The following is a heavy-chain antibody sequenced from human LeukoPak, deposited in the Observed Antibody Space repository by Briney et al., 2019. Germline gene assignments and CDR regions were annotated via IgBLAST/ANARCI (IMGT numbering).Heavy chain of an antibody. D-gene: IGHD3-9*01. J-gene: IGHJ6*03. CDR2: IYYSGST. Sequence: SETLSLTCIVSGYSISSGYYWAWIRQPPGKGLEWIGSIYYSGSTYYIPSLKSRVTISVDTSKNQFSLKLSSVTAADTAVYYCARNPGDYDILTGYYYYYYMDVWGKGTTVTVSS. V-gene: IGHV4-38-2*02. CDR3: ARNPGDYDILTGYYYYYYMDV. CDR1: GYSISSGYY.